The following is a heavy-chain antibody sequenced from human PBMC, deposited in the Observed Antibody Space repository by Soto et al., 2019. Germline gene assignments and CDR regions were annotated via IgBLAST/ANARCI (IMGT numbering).Heavy chain of an antibody. D-gene: IGHD3-10*01. CDR3: ARRVIGSSRAFDI. Sequence: QVRLVESGGGVVQPGRSLRLSCAASGFNFGVFGMHWVRQAPGKGLEWLSVLSYEGSEEYYADSVKGRFTISRDNSKDTLYLQMNSLRAEDTAVYYCARRVIGSSRAFDIWGQGTMVTVSS. CDR2: LSYEGSEE. CDR1: GFNFGVFG. V-gene: IGHV3-30*03. J-gene: IGHJ3*02.